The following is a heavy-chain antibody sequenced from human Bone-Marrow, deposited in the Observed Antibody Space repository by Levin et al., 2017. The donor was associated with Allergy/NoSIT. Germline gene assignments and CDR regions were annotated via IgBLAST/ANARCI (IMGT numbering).Heavy chain of an antibody. CDR1: RNTPTSYY. V-gene: IGHV1-46*01. CDR3: AEGGYCNKLDY. J-gene: IGHJ4*02. D-gene: IGHD1/OR15-1a*01. Sequence: ASVKVSCKASRNTPTSYYMHWVRQAPGQGLEWMGLISPVGDSASYAQKFQGRVTMTRDTSTNTVYMDLSSLSSEDTAVYYCAEGGYCNKLDYWGQGTLVTVSS. CDR2: ISPVGDSA.